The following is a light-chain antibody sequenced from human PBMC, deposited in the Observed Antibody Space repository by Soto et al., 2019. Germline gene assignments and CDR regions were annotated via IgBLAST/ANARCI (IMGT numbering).Light chain of an antibody. V-gene: IGLV2-23*03. CDR2: EGS. J-gene: IGLJ1*01. Sequence: QSVLTQPASVSGSPELSITISCTGTSSDVGSYNLVSWYQQHPGKAPKLMIYEGSKRPSGVSNRFSGSKSGNTASLTISGLQAEDEADYYCCSYAGSSTFFYVFGTGTKVTVL. CDR1: SSDVGSYNL. CDR3: CSYAGSSTFFYV.